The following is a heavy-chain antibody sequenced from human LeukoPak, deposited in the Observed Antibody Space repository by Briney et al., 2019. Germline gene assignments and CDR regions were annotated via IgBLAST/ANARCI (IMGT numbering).Heavy chain of an antibody. CDR3: ARDNRIYYGMDV. D-gene: IGHD2/OR15-2a*01. Sequence: SETLSLTCTVSGGSISSYYWSWIRQPPGKGLEWIGYIYYSGSTNYNPSLKSRVAISVDTSKNQFSLKLSSVTAADTAVYYCARDNRIYYGMDVWGQGTTVTVSS. J-gene: IGHJ6*02. V-gene: IGHV4-59*01. CDR2: IYYSGST. CDR1: GGSISSYY.